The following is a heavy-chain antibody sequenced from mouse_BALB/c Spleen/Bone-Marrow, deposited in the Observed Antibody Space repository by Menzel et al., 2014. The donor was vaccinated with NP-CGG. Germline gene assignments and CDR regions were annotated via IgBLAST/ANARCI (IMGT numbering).Heavy chain of an antibody. CDR2: INPHNVGT. V-gene: IGHV1-26*01. CDR1: GYSFTGYA. Sequence: EVQLQQSGPELVKPGASMKISCKASGYSFTGYALNWVKQSHGKTLEWIGLINPHNVGTSYNQKFKGKATLTVDKSSSTAYMELLSLTSEDSAVYYCARGGYYEALSYWGQGTTLTVSS. CDR3: ARGGYYEALSY. J-gene: IGHJ2*01. D-gene: IGHD1-1*01.